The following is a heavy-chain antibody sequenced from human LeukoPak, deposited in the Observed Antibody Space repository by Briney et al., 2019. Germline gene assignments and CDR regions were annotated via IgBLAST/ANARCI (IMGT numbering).Heavy chain of an antibody. CDR1: GDSISSYY. D-gene: IGHD1-26*01. Sequence: SSETLSLTCTVSGDSISSYYWSWVRQPPGKGLEWIGYIYYSGSTNYNPSLKSRVTMSVDTSKNQFSLKLSSVTAADTAVYYCVRGGIVGTTARIPLFDYWGQGTLVTVSS. CDR3: VRGGIVGTTARIPLFDY. CDR2: IYYSGST. V-gene: IGHV4-59*01. J-gene: IGHJ4*02.